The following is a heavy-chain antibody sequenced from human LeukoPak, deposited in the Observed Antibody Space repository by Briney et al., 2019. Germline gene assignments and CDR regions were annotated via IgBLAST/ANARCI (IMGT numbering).Heavy chain of an antibody. CDR2: INHSGST. V-gene: IGHV4-38-2*02. J-gene: IGHJ6*03. CDR3: ARHHSGAPSYYYYYYMDV. D-gene: IGHD1-26*01. CDR1: GYSISSGYY. Sequence: SETLSLTCTVSGYSISSGYYWSWIRQPPGKGLEWIGEINHSGSTNYNPSLKSRVTISVDTSKNQFSLKLSSVTAADTAVYYCARHHSGAPSYYYYYYMDVWGKGTTVTISS.